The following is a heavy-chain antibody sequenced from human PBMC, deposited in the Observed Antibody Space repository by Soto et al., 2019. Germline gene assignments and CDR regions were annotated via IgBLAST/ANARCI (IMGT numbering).Heavy chain of an antibody. J-gene: IGHJ4*02. CDR1: GGTFSSYA. Sequence: GASVKVSCKASGGTFSSYAISWVRQAPGQGLEWMGGIIPIFGTANYAQKFQGRVTITAHESTSTDYMELSSLRSEDTAVYYCAREGTAATSFGYWGQGTLVTVSS. CDR3: AREGTAATSFGY. CDR2: IIPIFGTA. V-gene: IGHV1-69*13. D-gene: IGHD6-13*01.